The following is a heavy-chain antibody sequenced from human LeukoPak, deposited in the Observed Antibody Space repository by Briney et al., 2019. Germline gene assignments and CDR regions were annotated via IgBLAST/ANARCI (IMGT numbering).Heavy chain of an antibody. V-gene: IGHV1-8*01. CDR3: ARGAVSLDCNGGSCYPFDY. CDR1: GYKFTSD. J-gene: IGHJ4*02. CDR2: MNPDSGNA. Sequence: ASVKVSCKASGYKFTSDINWMRQAPGQGLEWMGWMNPDSGNAEYAQKFQGRVSMTRDNSISTAYMELSSLRSADTAVYYRARGAVSLDCNGGSCYPFDYLGQGTLVTVSS. D-gene: IGHD2-15*01.